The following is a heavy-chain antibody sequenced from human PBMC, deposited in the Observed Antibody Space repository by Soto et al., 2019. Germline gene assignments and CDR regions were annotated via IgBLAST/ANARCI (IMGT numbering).Heavy chain of an antibody. J-gene: IGHJ3*02. CDR1: GFTFSSYS. Sequence: GESLKISCAASGFTFSSYSMNWVRQAPGKGLEWVSSISSSSSYIYYADSVKGRFTISRDNAKNSLYLQMNSLRAEDTAVYYCALSITIAAAGHDAFDIWGQGTMVTVSS. CDR2: ISSSSSYI. CDR3: ALSITIAAAGHDAFDI. V-gene: IGHV3-21*01. D-gene: IGHD6-13*01.